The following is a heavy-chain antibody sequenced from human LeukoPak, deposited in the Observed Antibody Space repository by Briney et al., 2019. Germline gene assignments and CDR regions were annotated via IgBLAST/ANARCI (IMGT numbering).Heavy chain of an antibody. D-gene: IGHD3-10*01. CDR2: NNPSDGST. J-gene: IGHJ4*02. CDR3: ARIRSIGELYYDY. V-gene: IGHV1-46*01. CDR1: GYTFTSYY. Sequence: ASVKVSCKASGYTFTSYYMHWVRQAPGQGLEWMGINNPSDGSTTYAQKFQGRLTMTRDTSTSTVYMELSSLRSEDTAVYYCARIRSIGELYYDYWGQGTLVTVSS.